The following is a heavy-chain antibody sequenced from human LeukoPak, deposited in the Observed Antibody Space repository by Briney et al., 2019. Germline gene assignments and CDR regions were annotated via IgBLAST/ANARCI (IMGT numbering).Heavy chain of an antibody. Sequence: SETLSLTCTVSGGSISSGSYCWSWIRQPAGKGLEWIGRIYTSGSTNYHPSLQSRVTISVNTSKNQFSLQMRSVTAADTAVYYCARGPTYCSSSSCLQGEWGQGTLVTVSS. J-gene: IGHJ4*02. CDR3: ARGPTYCSSSSCLQGE. D-gene: IGHD2-15*01. V-gene: IGHV4-61*02. CDR1: GGSISSGSYC. CDR2: IYTSGST.